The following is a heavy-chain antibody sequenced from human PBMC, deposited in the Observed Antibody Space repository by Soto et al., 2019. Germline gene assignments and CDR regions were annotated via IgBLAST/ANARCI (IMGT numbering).Heavy chain of an antibody. Sequence: PSETLSLTCTVSGGSISGHYWSWIRQPPGKGLEWIGYIYYSGSTYYNPSLKSRVTISVDTSKNQFSLKLKSVTAADTAVYYCARRRATPTYFDYWGQGTLVTVSS. CDR2: IYYSGST. V-gene: IGHV4-59*08. J-gene: IGHJ4*02. CDR1: GGSISGHY. CDR3: ARRRATPTYFDY.